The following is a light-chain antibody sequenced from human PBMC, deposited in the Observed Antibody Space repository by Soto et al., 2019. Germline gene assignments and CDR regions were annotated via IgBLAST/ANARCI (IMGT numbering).Light chain of an antibody. CDR1: QSVSSSY. J-gene: IGKJ1*01. V-gene: IGKV3-20*01. CDR3: HQYGSSPAT. Sequence: EIVMTQSPATLSVSPGERATLSCRASQSVSSSYLAWYQQKPGQAPRLLIYGASNRATGIPDRFSGSGSGTDFTLTISRLEPEDFAVYYCHQYGSSPATFGQGTKVDI. CDR2: GAS.